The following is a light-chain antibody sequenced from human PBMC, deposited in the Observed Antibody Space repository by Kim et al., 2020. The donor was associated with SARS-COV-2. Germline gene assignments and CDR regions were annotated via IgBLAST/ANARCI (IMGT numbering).Light chain of an antibody. CDR2: DAS. J-gene: IGKJ4*01. CDR3: QQYNNWPLT. V-gene: IGKV3-15*01. CDR1: QCVSRH. Sequence: DTVMTQSPATLSVSPGERATLSCRASQCVSRHLAWYQQTPGQVPRLLIYDASTRATGIAARFSGSGSATEFTLTISSLQSEDFAVYYCQQYNNWPLTFGGGTKVDIK.